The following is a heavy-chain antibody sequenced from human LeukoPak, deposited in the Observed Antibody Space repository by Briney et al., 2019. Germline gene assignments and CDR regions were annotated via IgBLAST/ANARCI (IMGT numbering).Heavy chain of an antibody. J-gene: IGHJ6*02. CDR1: GGTFSSYS. D-gene: IGHD1-26*01. CDR3: ARISLGAIWGYYYGMDV. V-gene: IGHV1-69*01. Sequence: SVKVSCKASGGTFSSYSISWVRQAPGQGLEWMGGIIPIFDTADYAQRFQGRVTITADESTSTAYMELSSLRSEDTAVFYCARISLGAIWGYYYGMDVWGQGTTVTVSS. CDR2: IIPIFDTA.